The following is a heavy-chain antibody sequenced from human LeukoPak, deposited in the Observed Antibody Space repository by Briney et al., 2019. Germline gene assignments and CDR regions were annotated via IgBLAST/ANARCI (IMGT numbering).Heavy chain of an antibody. CDR2: ISPSGDIT. V-gene: IGHV3-23*01. J-gene: IGHJ4*02. CDR3: SKDGGRLGDIDY. Sequence: PGGSLRLSCAASGFTFSNHGMNWVRQAPGKGLEWASGISPSGDITYYADSVKGRFTISRDNPQKTVSLQMNSLAPADTALYYCSKDGGRLGDIDYWGQGTLVTVSS. CDR1: GFTFSNHG. D-gene: IGHD3-16*01.